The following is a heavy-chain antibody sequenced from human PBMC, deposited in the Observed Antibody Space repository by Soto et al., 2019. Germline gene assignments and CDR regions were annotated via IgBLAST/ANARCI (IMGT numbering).Heavy chain of an antibody. J-gene: IGHJ3*02. D-gene: IGHD3-22*01. Sequence: GVLRLSCAVSGFPFRSYAMSWVRQAPGKGLEWVSAISGSGDNTYLADSVKGRFTISRDNSKNTLYLQMNSLRAEDTAVYYCAKGGYYYDSSDSDALDIWGQGTMVTVSS. CDR1: GFPFRSYA. CDR3: AKGGYYYDSSDSDALDI. CDR2: ISGSGDNT. V-gene: IGHV3-23*01.